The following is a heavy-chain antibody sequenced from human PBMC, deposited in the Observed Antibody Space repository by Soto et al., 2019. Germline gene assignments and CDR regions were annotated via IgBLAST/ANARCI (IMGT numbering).Heavy chain of an antibody. CDR1: GGSLRTYY. CDR3: ARQHYSDNSRIW. D-gene: IGHD3-22*01. CDR2: IYYSGST. J-gene: IGHJ4*02. Sequence: SQTRSHPSTGSGGSLRTYYYRWFRQPPGKGLEWIGYIYYSGSTNYNPSLKSRVTISIDTSKNQFTLSLSSVTAADTAVYYCARQHYSDNSRIWWGQGTLVTVS. V-gene: IGHV4-59*08.